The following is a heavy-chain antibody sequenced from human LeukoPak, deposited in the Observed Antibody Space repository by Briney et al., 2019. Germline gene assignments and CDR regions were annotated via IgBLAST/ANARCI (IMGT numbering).Heavy chain of an antibody. CDR3: ARGLTTGLGYFDY. Sequence: GRSLRLSCAASGFTFSSYGMHWVRQAPGKGLEWVAVISYHGSNKYYADSVKGRFTISRDNSKNTLYLQMNSLRAEDTAVFYCARGLTTGLGYFDYWGQGTLVTVSS. CDR1: GFTFSSYG. D-gene: IGHD4-11*01. CDR2: ISYHGSNK. V-gene: IGHV3-30*19. J-gene: IGHJ4*02.